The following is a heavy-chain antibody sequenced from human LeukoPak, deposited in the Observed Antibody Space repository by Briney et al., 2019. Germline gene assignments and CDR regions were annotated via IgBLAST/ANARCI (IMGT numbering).Heavy chain of an antibody. CDR2: MNPNSGNT. V-gene: IGHV1-8*03. J-gene: IGHJ6*03. Sequence: ASVKVSCKASGYTFTGYYMHWVRQATGQGLEWMGWMNPNSGNTGYAQKFQGRVTITRNTSISTAYMELSSLRSEDTAVYYCARRALAARTPYYYYYYMDVWGKGTTVTVSS. CDR1: GYTFTGYY. CDR3: ARRALAARTPYYYYYYMDV. D-gene: IGHD6-6*01.